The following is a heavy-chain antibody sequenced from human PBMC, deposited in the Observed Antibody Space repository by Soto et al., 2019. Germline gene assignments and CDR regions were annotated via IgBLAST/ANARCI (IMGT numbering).Heavy chain of an antibody. J-gene: IGHJ4*02. D-gene: IGHD3-10*01. CDR1: GGTFSSYT. CDR3: ARERTMVRGGLYYFDY. V-gene: IGHV1-69*08. Sequence: QVQLVQSGAEVKKPGTSVKVSCKASGGTFSSYTISWVRQAPGQGLEWMGRITPILGIANYAQKFQGTVTSTADKSTSTAYMELSSLIYEDTAVYYCARERTMVRGGLYYFDYGGQGTLGTVSS. CDR2: ITPILGIA.